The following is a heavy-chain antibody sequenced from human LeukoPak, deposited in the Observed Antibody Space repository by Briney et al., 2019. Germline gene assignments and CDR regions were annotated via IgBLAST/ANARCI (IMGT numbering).Heavy chain of an antibody. Sequence: PSETLSLTCTVSGGSISSYYWSWIRQPPGKGLEWIGYIYYSGSTNYNPSLKSRVTISVDTSKNQFSLKLSSVTAADTAVYYCARGEWFGDPANYWFDPWGHGTLVTVSS. CDR3: ARGEWFGDPANYWFDP. CDR2: IYYSGST. V-gene: IGHV4-59*01. CDR1: GGSISSYY. J-gene: IGHJ5*02. D-gene: IGHD3-10*01.